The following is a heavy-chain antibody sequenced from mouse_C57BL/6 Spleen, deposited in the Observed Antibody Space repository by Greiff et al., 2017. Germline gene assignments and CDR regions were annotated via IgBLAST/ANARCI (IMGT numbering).Heavy chain of an antibody. Sequence: QVQLQQPGAELVKPGASVKMSCKASGYTFTSYWITWVKQRPGQGLEWIGDIYPGSGSTNYNEKFKSKATLTVDTASSTAYMQLSSLTSEDSAVYYCAREDYGSNYYAMDYWGQGTSVTVSS. D-gene: IGHD1-1*01. CDR3: AREDYGSNYYAMDY. CDR1: GYTFTSYW. V-gene: IGHV1-55*01. CDR2: IYPGSGST. J-gene: IGHJ4*01.